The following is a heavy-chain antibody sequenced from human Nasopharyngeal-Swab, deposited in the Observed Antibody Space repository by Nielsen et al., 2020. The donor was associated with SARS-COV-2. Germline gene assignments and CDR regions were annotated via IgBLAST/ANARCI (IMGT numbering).Heavy chain of an antibody. CDR2: ISSSSSTI. CDR3: TTEEVGAYGAEYFQH. Sequence: GGSLRPSCEASGFTFSSYSMNWVRQAPGKGLEWVSYISSSSSTIYYADSVKGRFTISRDNAKNSLYLQMNSLRAEDTAVYYCTTEEVGAYGAEYFQHWGQGTLVTVSS. D-gene: IGHD3-16*01. J-gene: IGHJ1*01. CDR1: GFTFSSYS. V-gene: IGHV3-48*04.